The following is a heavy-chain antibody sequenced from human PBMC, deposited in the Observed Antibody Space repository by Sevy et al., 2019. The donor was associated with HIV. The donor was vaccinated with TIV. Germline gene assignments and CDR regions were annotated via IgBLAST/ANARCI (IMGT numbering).Heavy chain of an antibody. CDR1: GGSMTNNNYY. CDR2: MYSSGST. CDR3: ARLAPPFHDGDFGGYFDY. V-gene: IGHV4-39*01. J-gene: IGHJ4*02. D-gene: IGHD3-10*01. Sequence: SETLSLTCTVSGGSMTNNNYYWGWIRQPPGKGLGWIGTMYSSGSTYYNPSLKSRVTISVDTSKNQFSLKLSSVTAADTAVYYCARLAPPFHDGDFGGYFDYWAQGILVTVSS.